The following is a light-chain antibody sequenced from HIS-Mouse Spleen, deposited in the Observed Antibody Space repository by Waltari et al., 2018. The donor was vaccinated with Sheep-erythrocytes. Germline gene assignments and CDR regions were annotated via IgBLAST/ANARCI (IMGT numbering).Light chain of an antibody. CDR3: CSYAGSSTWV. CDR2: EGS. Sequence: QSALTHPASVSGSPGQSITISCTGTRSDVGSYNLVSWYQQHPGQAPKLMIYEGSKRPSGVSNRFSGSKSGNTASLTISGLQAEDEADYYCCSYAGSSTWVFGGGTKLTVL. CDR1: RSDVGSYNL. V-gene: IGLV2-23*01. J-gene: IGLJ3*02.